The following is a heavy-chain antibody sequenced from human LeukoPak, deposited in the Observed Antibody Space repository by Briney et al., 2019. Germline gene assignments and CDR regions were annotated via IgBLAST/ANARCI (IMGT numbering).Heavy chain of an antibody. J-gene: IGHJ3*02. D-gene: IGHD3-22*01. V-gene: IGHV1-69*05. CDR3: ARTGHYDSSDYGAFDI. CDR2: IIPIFGTA. Sequence: SVKVSCKASGGTFSSYAISWVRQAPGQGLEWMGGIIPIFGTANYAQKFQGRVTITTDESTSTAYMELSSLRSEDTAVYYCARTGHYDSSDYGAFDIWAKGQWSPSLQ. CDR1: GGTFSSYA.